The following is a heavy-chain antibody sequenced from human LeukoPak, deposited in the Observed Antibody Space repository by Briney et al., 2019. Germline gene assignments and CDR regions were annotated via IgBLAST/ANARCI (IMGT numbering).Heavy chain of an antibody. Sequence: GESLKISCKGSGYSFTSYWIGWVRQMPGKGLEWMGIIYPGDSDTRYSPSFQGQVTISADKSISTAYLQWSSLKASDTAMYYCARAQVPAAPRGDAFDIWGQGTMVTVSS. CDR1: GYSFTSYW. D-gene: IGHD2-2*01. CDR3: ARAQVPAAPRGDAFDI. V-gene: IGHV5-51*01. CDR2: IYPGDSDT. J-gene: IGHJ3*02.